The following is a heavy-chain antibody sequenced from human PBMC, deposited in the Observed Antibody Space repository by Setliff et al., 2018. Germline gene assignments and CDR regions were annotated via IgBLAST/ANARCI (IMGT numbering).Heavy chain of an antibody. CDR2: IYAGEAT. Sequence: KTSETLSLTCTVSGDSISNYYWIRQTAGKGLEWIGSIYAGEATYYNPSLESRVVISVDSSKKRFSLKVSSVTAADTAVYYCARAIVVVPPNALKVYFDHWGPGVQVTV. J-gene: IGHJ4*02. D-gene: IGHD2-2*01. CDR1: GDSISNYY. V-gene: IGHV4-4*07. CDR3: ARAIVVVPPNALKVYFDH.